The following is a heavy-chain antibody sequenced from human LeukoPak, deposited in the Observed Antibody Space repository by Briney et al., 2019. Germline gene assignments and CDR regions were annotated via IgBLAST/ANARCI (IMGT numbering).Heavy chain of an antibody. CDR3: AKDLKTVYYGEVGY. V-gene: IGHV3-23*01. J-gene: IGHJ4*02. CDR1: GFTFSSYA. D-gene: IGHD3-10*01. Sequence: GGSLRLSCAASGFTFSSYAMSWVRQAPGKGLEWVPAISGSGGSTYYADSVKGRFTISRDNSKNTLYLQMNSLRAEDTAVYYCAKDLKTVYYGEVGYWGQGTLVTVSS. CDR2: ISGSGGST.